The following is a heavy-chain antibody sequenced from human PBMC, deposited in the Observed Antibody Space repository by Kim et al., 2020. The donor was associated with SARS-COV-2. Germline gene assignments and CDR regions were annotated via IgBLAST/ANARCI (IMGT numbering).Heavy chain of an antibody. Sequence: PSFQGQVTISADKSIGTAYLQWSSLKASDTAMYYCARPPYYGSGNDAFDIWGQGTMVTVSS. V-gene: IGHV5-51*01. D-gene: IGHD3-10*01. J-gene: IGHJ3*02. CDR3: ARPPYYGSGNDAFDI.